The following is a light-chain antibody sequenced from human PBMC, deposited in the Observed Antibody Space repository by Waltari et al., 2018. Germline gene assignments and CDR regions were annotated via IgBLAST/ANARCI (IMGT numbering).Light chain of an antibody. CDR1: QSVLYSSNNKNY. Sequence: DIVMTQSPDSLAVSLGERATINCKSSQSVLYSSNNKNYLAWFQQKPGKPPKLLLYWASTRESGVPDRFSGSGSGTDFTLTISSLQAEDVAVYYCQQYYSIPYTFGQGTKLEIK. CDR3: QQYYSIPYT. CDR2: WAS. J-gene: IGKJ2*01. V-gene: IGKV4-1*01.